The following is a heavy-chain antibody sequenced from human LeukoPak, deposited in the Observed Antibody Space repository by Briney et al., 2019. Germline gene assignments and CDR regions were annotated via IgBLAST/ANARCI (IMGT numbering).Heavy chain of an antibody. D-gene: IGHD5-24*01. CDR3: ARIRDGYNHAYDI. CDR2: INPSDGST. V-gene: IGHV1-46*01. J-gene: IGHJ3*02. Sequence: ASVKVSCKASGYTFTSYYIHLVRQAPGQGFEWMAIINPSDGSTTNSQKFQGRVTMTRDTSTSTVYMELSGLRSEDTALYYCARIRDGYNHAYDIWGQGTMVTVSS. CDR1: GYTFTSYY.